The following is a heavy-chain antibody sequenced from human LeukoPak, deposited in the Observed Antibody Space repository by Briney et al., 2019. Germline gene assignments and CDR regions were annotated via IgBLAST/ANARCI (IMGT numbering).Heavy chain of an antibody. V-gene: IGHV3-15*01. Sequence: GGSLRLSCASSGFTFTNAWMSWVRHAPGKGLEWVGRIKSKTDGGTTDYAAPVKGRFTISRDDSKTTLYLQMNSLKSEDTAVYYCTTVRGSSYQYFQRWGQGTLVTVSS. CDR1: GFTFTNAW. J-gene: IGHJ1*01. CDR2: IKSKTDGGTT. CDR3: TTVRGSSYQYFQR. D-gene: IGHD6-13*01.